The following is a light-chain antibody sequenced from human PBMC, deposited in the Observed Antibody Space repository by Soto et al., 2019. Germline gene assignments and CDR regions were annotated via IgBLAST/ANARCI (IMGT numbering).Light chain of an antibody. CDR2: DTS. CDR1: QSVGSF. V-gene: IGKV3-11*01. J-gene: IGKJ5*01. Sequence: EIVLTQSPATLSLSPWERATLSCRASQSVGSFLAWYQHKPGQAPRLLIYDTSIRATGIPARFSGSGSGTDFTLPISSLQSEDFAVYYCQQYNSWPPITLGQGTRLEIK. CDR3: QQYNSWPPIT.